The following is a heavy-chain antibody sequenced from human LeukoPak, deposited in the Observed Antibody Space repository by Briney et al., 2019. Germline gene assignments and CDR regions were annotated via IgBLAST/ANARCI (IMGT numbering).Heavy chain of an antibody. CDR3: ARDFTVNLYYYYMDV. CDR2: ISSSSSYI. V-gene: IGHV3-21*01. J-gene: IGHJ6*03. CDR1: GFTFSSYS. Sequence: GGSLRLSCAASGFTFSSYSMNWVRQAPGKGLEWVSSISSSSSYIYYADSVKGRFTISRDNAKNSLYLQMNSLRAEDTAVYYCARDFTVNLYYYYMDVWGKGTTVTVSS. D-gene: IGHD4-17*01.